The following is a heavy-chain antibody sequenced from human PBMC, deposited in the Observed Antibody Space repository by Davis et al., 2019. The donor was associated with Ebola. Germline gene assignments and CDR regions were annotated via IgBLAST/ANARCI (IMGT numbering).Heavy chain of an antibody. CDR1: GFTFSNFA. V-gene: IGHV3-23*01. CDR2: ISDSGSST. J-gene: IGHJ4*02. Sequence: PGGSLRLSCAASGFTFSNFAMTWVRQAPGKGLEWVSVISDSGSSTYYAESVKGRFTISRDNSKNTLYLQMNSLRADDTAVYYCAKQGIGSYYFDYWGQGTLVTVSS. D-gene: IGHD6-13*01. CDR3: AKQGIGSYYFDY.